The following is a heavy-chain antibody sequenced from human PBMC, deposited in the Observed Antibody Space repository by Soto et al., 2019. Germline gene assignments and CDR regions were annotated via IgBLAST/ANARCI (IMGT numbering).Heavy chain of an antibody. Sequence: GSRPTLVNPTPTLTLTCTFSGFSLSTSGLGVGWIRQHPGNALEWHALIYWNDDKRDIPSLKSRLTITKDSSKNQVVLTSNNRDPVDTATYYCAHRMTTTYGMDVWGQWTTVSDAS. CDR1: GFSLSTSGLG. V-gene: IGHV2-5*01. CDR2: IYWNDDK. J-gene: IGHJ6*02. D-gene: IGHD4-17*01. CDR3: AHRMTTTYGMDV.